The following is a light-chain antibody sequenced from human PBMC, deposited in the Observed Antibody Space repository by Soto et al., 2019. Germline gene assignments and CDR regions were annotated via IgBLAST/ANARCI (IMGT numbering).Light chain of an antibody. CDR3: QKYNSVPPLT. V-gene: IGKV1-27*01. Sequence: DIQMTQSPSSLSASVGDRVTISCRASQDISNYLAWYQQKPGKVPKLLISAASTLHSGVPSRFSGSGSGTDFTLTISSLQPEDVATSYCQKYNSVPPLTFGPGTKVDIK. CDR2: AAS. CDR1: QDISNY. J-gene: IGKJ3*01.